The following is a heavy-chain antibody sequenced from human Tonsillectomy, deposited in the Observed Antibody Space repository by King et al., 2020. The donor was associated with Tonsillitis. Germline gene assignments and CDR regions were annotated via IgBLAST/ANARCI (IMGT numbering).Heavy chain of an antibody. CDR2: ISYDGSNK. D-gene: IGHD5-12*01. CDR1: GFTFSSYG. J-gene: IGHJ6*02. V-gene: IGHV3-30*18. Sequence: QVQLVESGGGVVQPGRSLRLSCAASGFTFSSYGMHWVRQAPGKGLEWVAVISYDGSNKYYADSVKGRFTISRDNSKNTLYLQMNSLRAEDTAVYYCAKDPGYDESYYYGMDVWGQGTTVTVSS. CDR3: AKDPGYDESYYYGMDV.